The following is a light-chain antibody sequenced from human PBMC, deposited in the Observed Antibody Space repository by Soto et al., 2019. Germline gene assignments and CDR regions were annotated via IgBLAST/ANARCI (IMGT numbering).Light chain of an antibody. CDR2: SNN. V-gene: IGLV1-44*01. J-gene: IGLJ3*02. CDR3: AAWDDSLNGWV. CDR1: SSNIGSNT. Sequence: QSVLTQPPSASGTPGQRVTISCSGSSSNIGSNTVNWYQQLPGTAPKLLIYSNNPRPSGVSDRFSGSKSGTSASLAISGLQSEDEADYYCAAWDDSLNGWVFGGGTKLTVL.